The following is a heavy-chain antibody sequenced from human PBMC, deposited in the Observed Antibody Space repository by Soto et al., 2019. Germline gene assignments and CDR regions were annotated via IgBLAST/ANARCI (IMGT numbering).Heavy chain of an antibody. CDR3: ARHSGCSGGSCYSVYYFGMDV. J-gene: IGHJ6*02. CDR2: IDPSDSYP. Sequence: GESLKISCKGSGYSFTSYWISWVRQMPGKGLEWMGRIDPSDSYPNYSPSFQGRVTISADKSVSTAYLQWSSLKASDTAIYYCARHSGCSGGSCYSVYYFGMDVWGQGTTVTVSS. CDR1: GYSFTSYW. V-gene: IGHV5-10-1*01. D-gene: IGHD2-15*01.